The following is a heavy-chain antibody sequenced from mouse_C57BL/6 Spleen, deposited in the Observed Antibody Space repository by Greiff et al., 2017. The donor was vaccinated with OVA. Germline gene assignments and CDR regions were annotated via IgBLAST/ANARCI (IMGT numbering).Heavy chain of an antibody. D-gene: IGHD3-2*02. CDR3: AREGAAQARYAMDY. J-gene: IGHJ4*01. CDR1: GYTFTSYW. Sequence: QVQLQQPGAELVKPGASVKLSCKASGYTFTSYWMHWVKQRPGQGLEWIGMIHPNSGSTNYNEKFKSKATLTVDKSSSTAYMQLSSLTSEDSAVYYCAREGAAQARYAMDYWGQGTSGTVSS. V-gene: IGHV1-64*01. CDR2: IHPNSGST.